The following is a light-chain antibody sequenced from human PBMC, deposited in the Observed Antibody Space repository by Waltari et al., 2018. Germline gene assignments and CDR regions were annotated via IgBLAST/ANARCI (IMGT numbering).Light chain of an antibody. V-gene: IGKV3-20*01. CDR1: KSVSRA. Sequence: EIVLTQSPGTLSLSPGERATLPCRASKSVSRALAWYQQKPGQAPRLLIYGASNRATGIPDRFSGSGSGTDFSLTISSLEPEDFAVYYCQHYLRLPATFGQGTKVEIK. CDR3: QHYLRLPAT. J-gene: IGKJ1*01. CDR2: GAS.